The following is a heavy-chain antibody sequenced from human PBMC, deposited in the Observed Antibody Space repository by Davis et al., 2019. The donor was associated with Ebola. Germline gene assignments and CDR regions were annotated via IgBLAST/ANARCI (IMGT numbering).Heavy chain of an antibody. Sequence: AASVKVSCKASGGTFSSYAISWVRQAPGQGLEWMGRIIPILGIANYAQKFQGRVTITADKSTSTAYMELSSLRSEDTAVYYCARDEGYCSSTSCYDYYGMDVWGQGTTVTVSS. J-gene: IGHJ6*02. CDR1: GGTFSSYA. D-gene: IGHD2-2*01. V-gene: IGHV1-69*04. CDR2: IIPILGIA. CDR3: ARDEGYCSSTSCYDYYGMDV.